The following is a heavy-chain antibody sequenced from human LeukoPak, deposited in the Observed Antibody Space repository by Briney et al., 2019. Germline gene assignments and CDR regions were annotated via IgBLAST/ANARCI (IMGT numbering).Heavy chain of an antibody. CDR1: GFAFSTYA. Sequence: GGSLRLSCAASGFAFSTYAVSWVRQAPGKGLEWVSVISGDAGSTVYADSVKGRFTISRDNSENTVYLQMDSLRAEDTAVYYCAKEKVVSVPWVSYFDYWGQGTLVTVSS. V-gene: IGHV3-23*01. J-gene: IGHJ4*02. CDR2: ISGDAGST. CDR3: AKEKVVSVPWVSYFDY. D-gene: IGHD1-26*01.